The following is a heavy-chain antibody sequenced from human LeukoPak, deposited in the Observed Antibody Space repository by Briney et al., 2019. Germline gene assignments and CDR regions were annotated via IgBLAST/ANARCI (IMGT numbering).Heavy chain of an antibody. D-gene: IGHD4-23*01. Sequence: GASVKVSFKASGYTFTIYYMHWVRQAPGQGLEWMGIINPSGGSTSYAQKFQGRVTMTRDTSTSTVYMELSSLRSEDTAVYYCATEAYGGNSGRLLSLDYWGQGTLVTVSS. J-gene: IGHJ4*02. CDR1: GYTFTIYY. CDR2: INPSGGST. CDR3: ATEAYGGNSGRLLSLDY. V-gene: IGHV1-46*01.